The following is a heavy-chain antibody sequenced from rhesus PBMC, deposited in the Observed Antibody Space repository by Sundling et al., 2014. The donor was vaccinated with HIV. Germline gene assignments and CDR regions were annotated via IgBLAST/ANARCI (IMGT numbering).Heavy chain of an antibody. J-gene: IGHJ5-1*01. CDR1: GGSISADY. V-gene: IGHV4-165*02. CDR3: AIRRAVVSSGGFDV. CDR2: IGGSSGST. D-gene: IGHD2-39*02. Sequence: QVQLQESGPGLVKPSETLSLTCAVSGGSISADYWNWIRQPPGKGLEWIGFIGGSSGSTSYNPSLQSRVTISTDTSKNHFSLNLSSVTAADTAVYYCAIRRAVVSSGGFDVWGPGVLVTVSS.